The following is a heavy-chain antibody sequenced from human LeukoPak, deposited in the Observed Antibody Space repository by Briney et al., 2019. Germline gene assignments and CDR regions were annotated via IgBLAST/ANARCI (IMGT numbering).Heavy chain of an antibody. J-gene: IGHJ4*02. Sequence: GSLRLSCAGSGFTFSNYWMSWIRQPPGKGLEWIGEINHSGSTNYNPSLKSRVTISVDTSKNQFSLKLSSVTAADTAVYYCARGRRYYYDSSGYSGGLGYWGQGTLVTVSS. V-gene: IGHV4-34*01. CDR3: ARGRRYYYDSSGYSGGLGY. CDR1: GFTFSNYW. D-gene: IGHD3-22*01. CDR2: INHSGST.